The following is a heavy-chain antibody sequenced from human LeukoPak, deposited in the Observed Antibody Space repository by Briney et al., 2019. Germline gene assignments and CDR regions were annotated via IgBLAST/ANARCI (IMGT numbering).Heavy chain of an antibody. CDR1: GGSISGYY. D-gene: IGHD3-10*01. J-gene: IGHJ6*03. V-gene: IGHV4-59*01. CDR3: ARGVLRGVRGVTNYYYYYYMDV. Sequence: SETLSLTCSVSGGSISGYYWNWIRLPPGKGLEWIGYIYYTGSTNYNPSLQSRVTISVDTSKNQFSLKLSSVTAADTAVYYCARGVLRGVRGVTNYYYYYYMDVWGKGTTVTISS. CDR2: IYYTGST.